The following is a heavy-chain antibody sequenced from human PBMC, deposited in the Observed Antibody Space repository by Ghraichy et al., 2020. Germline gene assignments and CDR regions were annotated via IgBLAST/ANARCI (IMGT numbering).Heavy chain of an antibody. Sequence: SVKVSCKASGGTFSSYAISWVRQAPGQGLEWMGGIIPIFGTANYAQKFQGRVTITADESTSTAYMELSSLRSEDTAVYYCARGQDVVVPAAIRYYYYYGMDVWGQGTTVTVSS. V-gene: IGHV1-69*13. D-gene: IGHD2-2*02. J-gene: IGHJ6*02. CDR3: ARGQDVVVPAAIRYYYYYGMDV. CDR2: IIPIFGTA. CDR1: GGTFSSYA.